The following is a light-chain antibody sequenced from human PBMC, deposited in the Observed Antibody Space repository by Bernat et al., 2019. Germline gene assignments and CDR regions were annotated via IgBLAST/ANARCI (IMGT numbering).Light chain of an antibody. V-gene: IGKV1-39*01. CDR3: QQSDNPPWT. Sequence: DIQMTQSPSSLSASVGDTVTITCRASQGMSVYLNWYQQKPGKAPKLLIHGASSLQSEVPSRFSGDGSGTEFTRTITSLQPEDFAIYYCQQSDNPPWTVGQGTKVEIK. CDR2: GAS. J-gene: IGKJ1*01. CDR1: QGMSVY.